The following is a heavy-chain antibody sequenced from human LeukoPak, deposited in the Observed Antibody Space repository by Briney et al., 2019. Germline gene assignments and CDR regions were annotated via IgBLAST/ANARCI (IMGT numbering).Heavy chain of an antibody. V-gene: IGHV3-23*01. Sequence: GRSLRLSCAVSGFTFDSYGMHWVRQAPGKGLEWVSAISGSGGSTYYADSVKGRFTISRDNSKNTLYLQMNSLRAEDTAVYYCAKEEAGDAFDIWGQGTTVTVSS. CDR1: GFTFDSYG. J-gene: IGHJ3*02. D-gene: IGHD3-10*01. CDR3: AKEEAGDAFDI. CDR2: ISGSGGST.